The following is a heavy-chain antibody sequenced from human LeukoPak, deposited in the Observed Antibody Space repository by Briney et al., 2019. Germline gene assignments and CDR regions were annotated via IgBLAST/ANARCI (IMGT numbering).Heavy chain of an antibody. V-gene: IGHV1-18*01. Sequence: ASVKVSCKASGYTFTSYGISWVRQAPGQGLEWMGWISAYNGNTNYAQKLQGRVTMTTDTSTSTAYMELRSLRSDDTAVYYCAREAYYYDSRMDFDYWGQGTLGTVSS. D-gene: IGHD3-22*01. J-gene: IGHJ4*02. CDR1: GYTFTSYG. CDR2: ISAYNGNT. CDR3: AREAYYYDSRMDFDY.